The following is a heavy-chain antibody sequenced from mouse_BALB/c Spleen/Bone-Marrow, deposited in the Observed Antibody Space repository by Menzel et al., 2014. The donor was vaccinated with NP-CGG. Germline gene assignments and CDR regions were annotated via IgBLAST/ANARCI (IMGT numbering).Heavy chain of an antibody. Sequence: EVQLRQSGAELVKPGASVKLSCTASGFNIKDTYMYWVKQRPEQGLEWIGRIDPASGNTKYDPKFQGKATITADTSSNTAYLQLSSLTSEDTAVYYCARYRYYGSSYAMDYWGQGTSVTVSS. CDR2: IDPASGNT. D-gene: IGHD1-1*01. CDR3: ARYRYYGSSYAMDY. CDR1: GFNIKDTY. V-gene: IGHV14-3*02. J-gene: IGHJ4*01.